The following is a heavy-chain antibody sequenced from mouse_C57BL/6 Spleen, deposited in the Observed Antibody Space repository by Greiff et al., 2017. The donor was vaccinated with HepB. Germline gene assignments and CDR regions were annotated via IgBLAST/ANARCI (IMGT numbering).Heavy chain of an antibody. Sequence: VQVVESGAELVKPGASVKMSCKASGYTFTSYWITWVKQRPGQGLEWIGDIYPGSGSTNYNEKFKSKATLTVDTSSSTAYMQLSSLTSEDSAVYYCARSITTVVATDYAMDYWGQGTSVTVSS. D-gene: IGHD1-1*01. J-gene: IGHJ4*01. CDR2: IYPGSGST. CDR3: ARSITTVVATDYAMDY. V-gene: IGHV1-55*01. CDR1: GYTFTSYW.